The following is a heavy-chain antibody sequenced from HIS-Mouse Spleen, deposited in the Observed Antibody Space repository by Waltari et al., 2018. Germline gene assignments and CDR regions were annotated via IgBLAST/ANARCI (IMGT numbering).Heavy chain of an antibody. CDR1: GYTFTGYY. Sequence: QVQLVQSGAEVKKPGASVKVSCKASGYTFTGYYMPCVRQAPGQGLEWMGWINPNSGGTNYAQKFQGRVTMTRDTSISTAYMELSRLRSDDTAVYYCARESSGTGTAFDIWGQGTMVTVSS. J-gene: IGHJ3*02. CDR3: ARESSGTGTAFDI. V-gene: IGHV1-2*02. CDR2: INPNSGGT. D-gene: IGHD1-26*01.